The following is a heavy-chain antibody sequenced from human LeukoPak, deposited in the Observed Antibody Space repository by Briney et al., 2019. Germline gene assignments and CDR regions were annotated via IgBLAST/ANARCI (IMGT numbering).Heavy chain of an antibody. V-gene: IGHV4-59*01. J-gene: IGHJ5*02. CDR3: ARVTPITMVRGVINNWFDP. CDR1: GGSISSYY. D-gene: IGHD3-10*01. CDR2: IYYSGST. Sequence: PSETLSLTCTVSGGSISSYYWSWIRQPPGKGLEWIGYIYYSGSTNYNPSLKSRVTISVDTSKNQFSLKLSSVTAADTAVYYCARVTPITMVRGVINNWFDPWGQGTLVTVSS.